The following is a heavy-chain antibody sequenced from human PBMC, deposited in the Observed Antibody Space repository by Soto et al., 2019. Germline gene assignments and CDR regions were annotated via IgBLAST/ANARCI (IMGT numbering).Heavy chain of an antibody. Sequence: QVQLVQSGAEVKKPGASVKVSCKASGYTFTTYYMHWVRQAPGQGLEWMGVINPSGGSTSYAQKFQGRVTVTRGTSTGTLYMGLSSLRSEDTAVYYCAREGDGYNLGPSVDFDYWGQGTLVTVSS. CDR3: AREGDGYNLGPSVDFDY. CDR2: INPSGGST. V-gene: IGHV1-46*01. CDR1: GYTFTTYY. J-gene: IGHJ4*02. D-gene: IGHD5-12*01.